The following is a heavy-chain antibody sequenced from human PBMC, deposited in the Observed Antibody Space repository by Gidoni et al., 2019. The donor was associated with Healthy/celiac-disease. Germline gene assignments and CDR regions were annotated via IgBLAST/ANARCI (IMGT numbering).Heavy chain of an antibody. Sequence: QVQLVESGGGVVQPGRSLRLSCAASGFTFSSYAMHWVRQAPGKGLGWVAVISYDGSNKYYADSVKGRFTISRDNSKNTLYLQMNSLRAEDTAVYYCARDIGDAFDIWGQGTMVTVSS. J-gene: IGHJ3*02. CDR3: ARDIGDAFDI. CDR2: ISYDGSNK. V-gene: IGHV3-30-3*01. CDR1: GFTFSSYA.